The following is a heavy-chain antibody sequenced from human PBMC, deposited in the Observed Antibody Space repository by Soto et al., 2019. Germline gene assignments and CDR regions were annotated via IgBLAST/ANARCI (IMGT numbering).Heavy chain of an antibody. CDR1: GDTVSRYSAA. CDR3: TRGKLSYYAMDV. CDR2: TFYKSKWYN. V-gene: IGHV6-1*01. D-gene: IGHD1-7*01. J-gene: IGHJ6*02. Sequence: QVPLQQSGPGLVRPSQTLSLTCAISGDTVSRYSAAWNWIRQSPSRGLEWLGRTFYKSKWYNEYAVSVKSRISISPDTSKNQFSLLLSSVTPEDTAVYYCTRGKLSYYAMDVWGQGTTVTVSS.